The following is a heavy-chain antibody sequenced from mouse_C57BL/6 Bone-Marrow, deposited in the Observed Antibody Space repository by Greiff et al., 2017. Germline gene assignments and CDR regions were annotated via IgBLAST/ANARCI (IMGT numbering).Heavy chain of an antibody. V-gene: IGHV1-52*01. J-gene: IGHJ2*01. CDR2: IDPSDSET. Sequence: QVQLQQSGAELVRPGSSVKLSCKASGYTFTSYWMHWVKQRPIQGLEWIGNIDPSDSETHYNQKFKDKATLSVDKSSSTAYMQLSSLTSEDSAVYYCARDGFDYYGSSPSYYFDYWGQGTTLTVSS. D-gene: IGHD1-1*01. CDR1: GYTFTSYW. CDR3: ARDGFDYYGSSPSYYFDY.